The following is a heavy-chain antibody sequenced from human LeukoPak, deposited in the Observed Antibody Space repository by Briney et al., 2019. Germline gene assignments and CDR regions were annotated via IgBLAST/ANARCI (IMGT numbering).Heavy chain of an antibody. D-gene: IGHD3-22*01. CDR3: ARDSAYDSSGPFDY. V-gene: IGHV3-21*05. CDR1: GYTFSAYS. J-gene: IGHJ4*02. Sequence: GGSLRLSCAASGYTFSAYSMNWVRQAPGKGLEWVSYITNNGGSIYYADSVKGRFTISRDNAKNSVYLQMNSLRAEDTAVFYCARDSAYDSSGPFDYWGQGNLVTVSS. CDR2: ITNNGGSI.